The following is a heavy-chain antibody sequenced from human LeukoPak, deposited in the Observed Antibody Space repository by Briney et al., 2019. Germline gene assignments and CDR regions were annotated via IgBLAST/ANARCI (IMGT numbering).Heavy chain of an antibody. CDR1: GFTISSYW. J-gene: IGHJ4*02. D-gene: IGHD3-3*01. V-gene: IGHV3-7*01. CDR3: ARDRSDYFDY. Sequence: GSLRLSCAASGFTISSYWMSWVRQAPGKGLEWVANIKQDGSEKYYVDSVKGRFTISRDNAKNSLYLQMNSLRAEDTAVYYCARDRSDYFDYWGQGTLVTVSS. CDR2: IKQDGSEK.